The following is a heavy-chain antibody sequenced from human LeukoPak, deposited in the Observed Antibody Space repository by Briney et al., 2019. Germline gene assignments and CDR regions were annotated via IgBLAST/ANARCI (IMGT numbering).Heavy chain of an antibody. CDR3: AKDNSYGYDY. CDR2: IWYDGSNK. D-gene: IGHD5-18*01. V-gene: IGHV3-33*06. J-gene: IGHJ4*02. Sequence: PGRSLRLSCAASGFTFSSYGMHWVRQAPGKGLEWVAVIWYDGSNKYYADSVKGRFTISRDNSKNTLYMQMNSLRAADTAVYYCAKDNSYGYDYWGQGTLVTVSS. CDR1: GFTFSSYG.